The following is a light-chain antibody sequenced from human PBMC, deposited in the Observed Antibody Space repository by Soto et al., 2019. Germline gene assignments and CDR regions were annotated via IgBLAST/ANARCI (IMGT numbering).Light chain of an antibody. Sequence: EIVLTQSPATLSLAPWERATLSCRSSQSVSSYLAWYQQKPGQAPSLLIYDASNRATGIPARFSGSGSGTDFTLTISSLEPEDFAVYYCQQRSNWPRTFGQGTKVEIK. CDR2: DAS. V-gene: IGKV3-11*01. J-gene: IGKJ1*01. CDR3: QQRSNWPRT. CDR1: QSVSSY.